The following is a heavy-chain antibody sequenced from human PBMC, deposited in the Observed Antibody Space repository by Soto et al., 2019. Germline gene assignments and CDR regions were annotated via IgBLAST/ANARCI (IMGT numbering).Heavy chain of an antibody. CDR3: ARGLAVAAAGGYYGMDV. V-gene: IGHV6-1*01. CDR2: TYYRSKWYN. CDR1: GESVSSNSAA. D-gene: IGHD6-19*01. Sequence: SQTLSLTCALSGESVSSNSAAWDWIRQSASRGLEWLGRTYYRSKWYNDYAVSVKSRITINPDTSKNQFSLQLNSVTPEDTAVYYCARGLAVAAAGGYYGMDVWGQGTTVTVSS. J-gene: IGHJ6*02.